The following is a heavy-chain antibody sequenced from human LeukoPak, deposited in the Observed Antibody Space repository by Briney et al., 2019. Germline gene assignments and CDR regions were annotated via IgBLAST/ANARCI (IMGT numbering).Heavy chain of an antibody. V-gene: IGHV4-30-4*08. CDR3: ASELWCGEPQLEY. D-gene: IGHD3-10*01. CDR2: IYYSGSI. J-gene: IGHJ4*02. Sequence: SQTLSLTCTVSGGSISSGDYYWSWIRQPPGKGREWIGYIYYSGSIYYNPSLKSRVTISVDTSKYQFSLKLSSVTAADTAGYYCASELWCGEPQLEYWGQGTLVTVSS. CDR1: GGSISSGDYY.